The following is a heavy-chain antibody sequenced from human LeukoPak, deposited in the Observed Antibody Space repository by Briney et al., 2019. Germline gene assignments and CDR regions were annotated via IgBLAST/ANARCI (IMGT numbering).Heavy chain of an antibody. D-gene: IGHD3-22*01. J-gene: IGHJ3*02. CDR1: GFTFSSYE. CDR2: INGGGGST. CDR3: AREILRHDNVYYGNAFDI. V-gene: IGHV3-23*01. Sequence: GGSLRLSCAASGFTFSSYEMNWVRQAPGKGLEWVSVINGGGGSTYYADSVRGRFTISRDNSKSTLYLQINSLRAEDTAVYYCAREILRHDNVYYGNAFDIWGQGTMVTVSS.